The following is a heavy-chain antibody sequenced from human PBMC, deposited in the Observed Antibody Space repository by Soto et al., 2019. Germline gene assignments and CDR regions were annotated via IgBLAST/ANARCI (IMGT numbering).Heavy chain of an antibody. CDR1: GYSFTSYW. V-gene: IGHV5-51*01. Sequence: GESLKISCKGSGYSFTSYWIGWVRQIPWKGLEWMGIIYPGDSDTRYSPSFQGQVTISADKSISTAHLQWSSLKASDTAMYYCARTAAAGKYYYGVDVWGQGTTVTVSS. CDR2: IYPGDSDT. D-gene: IGHD6-13*01. CDR3: ARTAAAGKYYYGVDV. J-gene: IGHJ6*02.